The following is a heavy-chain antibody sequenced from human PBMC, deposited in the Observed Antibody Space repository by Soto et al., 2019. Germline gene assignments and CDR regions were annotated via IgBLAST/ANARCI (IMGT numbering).Heavy chain of an antibody. CDR3: AXDADDILTGYPSTGFDP. Sequence: ASVKVSCKASGYTFTGYYMHWVRQAPGQGLEWMGWINPNSGGTNYAQKFQGRVTMTRDTSISTAYMELSRLRSDDTAVYYCAXDADDILTGYPSTGFDPWGQGTLVNVSS. CDR1: GYTFTGYY. D-gene: IGHD3-9*01. CDR2: INPNSGGT. V-gene: IGHV1-2*02. J-gene: IGHJ5*02.